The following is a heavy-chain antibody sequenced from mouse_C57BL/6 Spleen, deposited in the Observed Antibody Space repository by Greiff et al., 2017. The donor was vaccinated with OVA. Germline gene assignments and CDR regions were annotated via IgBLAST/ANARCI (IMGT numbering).Heavy chain of an antibody. Sequence: EVKLVESGAGLVKPGGSLKLSCAASGFTFSSYAMSWVRQTPEKRLEWVAYISSGGDYIYYADTVKGRFTISRDNARNTLYLQMSSLKSEDTAMYYCTREESYYSNYEAYAMDYWGQGTSVTVSS. V-gene: IGHV5-9-1*02. CDR3: TREESYYSNYEAYAMDY. CDR1: GFTFSSYA. D-gene: IGHD2-5*01. J-gene: IGHJ4*01. CDR2: ISSGGDYI.